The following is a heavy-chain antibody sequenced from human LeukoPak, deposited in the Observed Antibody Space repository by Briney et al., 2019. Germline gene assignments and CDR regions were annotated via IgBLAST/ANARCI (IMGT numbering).Heavy chain of an antibody. CDR2: ISSSSSYI. Sequence: PGGSLRLSCAASGFTFSSYSMNWVRQAPGKGLEWVSSISSSSSYIYYADSVKGRFTISRDNAKNSLYLQMNSLRAEDTAVYYCARFGGTYSSSPYFDYWGQGTLVTVSS. D-gene: IGHD6-6*01. CDR1: GFTFSSYS. CDR3: ARFGGTYSSSPYFDY. J-gene: IGHJ4*02. V-gene: IGHV3-21*01.